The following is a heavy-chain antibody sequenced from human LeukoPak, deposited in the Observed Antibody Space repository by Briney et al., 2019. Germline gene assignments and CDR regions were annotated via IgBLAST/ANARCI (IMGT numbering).Heavy chain of an antibody. CDR3: ARGNHYDFWSGYYRGGHTGNDY. CDR2: ISGSGYYS. J-gene: IGHJ4*02. D-gene: IGHD3-3*01. CDR1: EFTFDNYA. V-gene: IGHV3-23*01. Sequence: GGSLRLSCAASEFTFDNYAMSWVRQAPGKGLEWVSVISGSGYYSYYADSVKGRFTVSRDNSKTTLYLQMNSLRADDTAVYYCARGNHYDFWSGYYRGGHTGNDYWGQGTLVTVSS.